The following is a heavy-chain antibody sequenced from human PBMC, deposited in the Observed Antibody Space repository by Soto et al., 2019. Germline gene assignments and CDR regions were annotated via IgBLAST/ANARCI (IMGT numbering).Heavy chain of an antibody. V-gene: IGHV3-23*01. J-gene: IGHJ3*02. D-gene: IGHD1-26*01. CDR3: AKDLTTIVGAGDAFDI. CDR2: ISGSGGST. CDR1: GFTFSSYA. Sequence: EVQLLESGGGLVQPGGSLRLSCAASGFTFSSYAMSWVRQAPGKGLEWVSAISGSGGSTYYADSVKGRFTISRDNSKNTLYLQMNSLRAEDTAVYYCAKDLTTIVGAGDAFDIWGQGTMVTVSS.